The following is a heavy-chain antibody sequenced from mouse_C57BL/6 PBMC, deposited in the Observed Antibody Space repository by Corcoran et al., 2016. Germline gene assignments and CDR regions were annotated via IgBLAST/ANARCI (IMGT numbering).Heavy chain of an antibody. Sequence: EVQLQQSGPVLVKPGASVKMSCKASGYTFTDYYMNWVKQSHGKSLEWIGVINPYNGGTSYNQKFKGKATLTVDKSSSTAYMELNSLTSEDSAVYYCARYDYDWFLFDYWCQGTTLTVSS. CDR3: ARYDYDWFLFDY. CDR1: GYTFTDYY. D-gene: IGHD2-4*01. CDR2: INPYNGGT. V-gene: IGHV1-19*01. J-gene: IGHJ2*01.